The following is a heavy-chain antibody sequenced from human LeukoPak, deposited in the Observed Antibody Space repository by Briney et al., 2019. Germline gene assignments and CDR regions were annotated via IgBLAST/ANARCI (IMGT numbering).Heavy chain of an antibody. Sequence: GRSLRLSCAVSGFTFSSYGMHRVRQAPGKGLEWVALISYDGSNKNYVDSVKGRFTVSRDNSRNTLYLQMNSLRAEDTAVYYCAKDRSTYNILTGYQDYWGQGTLVTVSS. CDR2: ISYDGSNK. CDR1: GFTFSSYG. D-gene: IGHD3-9*01. J-gene: IGHJ4*02. CDR3: AKDRSTYNILTGYQDY. V-gene: IGHV3-30*18.